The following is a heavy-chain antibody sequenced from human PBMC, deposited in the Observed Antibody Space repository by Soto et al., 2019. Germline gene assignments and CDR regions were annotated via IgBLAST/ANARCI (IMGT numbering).Heavy chain of an antibody. CDR2: ISSSSSYI. CDR1: GFTFSSYS. V-gene: IGHV3-21*01. D-gene: IGHD6-19*01. Sequence: GSLRLSCAASGFTFSSYSMNWVRQAPGKGLEWVSSISSSSSYIYYADSVKGRFTISRDNAKNSLYLQMNSLRAEDTAVYYCAGDSAGSSGWSHTDYWGQGTMVTVSS. J-gene: IGHJ4*02. CDR3: AGDSAGSSGWSHTDY.